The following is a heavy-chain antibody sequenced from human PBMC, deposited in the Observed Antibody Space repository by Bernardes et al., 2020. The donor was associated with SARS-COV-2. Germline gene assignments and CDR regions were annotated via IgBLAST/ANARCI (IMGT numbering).Heavy chain of an antibody. Sequence: GGSLRLSCEASGFTFSSYLFSWFRQAPGKGLEWFSSISGAGYYIYYGDSVRGRFTTSRDNTRKSVFLQMESLRADDTAVYYCARDVGGTDWRFGFDVWGPGTKVHVSS. CDR1: GFTFSSYL. D-gene: IGHD3-9*01. CDR2: ISGAGYYI. CDR3: ARDVGGTDWRFGFDV. J-gene: IGHJ3*01. V-gene: IGHV3-21*01.